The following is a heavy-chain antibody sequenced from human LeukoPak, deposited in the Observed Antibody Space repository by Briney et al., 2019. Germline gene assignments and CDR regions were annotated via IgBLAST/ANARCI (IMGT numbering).Heavy chain of an antibody. D-gene: IGHD6-19*01. Sequence: PGGSLRLSCAASGFTFSDDYMSWIRQAPGKGLEWVSYISSSGSTRYYADTVKGRFTISRDNAKNSLSLQMNSLRAEDTAVYYCARQRGSGCLDYWGQGTLVTVSS. CDR2: ISSSGSTR. CDR3: ARQRGSGCLDY. V-gene: IGHV3-11*04. CDR1: GFTFSDDY. J-gene: IGHJ4*02.